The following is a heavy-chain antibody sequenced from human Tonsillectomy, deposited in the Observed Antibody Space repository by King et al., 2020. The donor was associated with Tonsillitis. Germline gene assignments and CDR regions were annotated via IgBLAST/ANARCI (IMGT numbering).Heavy chain of an antibody. CDR3: AVRRDCSDSNCYNAFYI. Sequence: VQLVESGGGVVQPGTSLRLSCEVSAFTFRTYGFDWVRQAPGKGLEWVAVISYDGKNKVYAESVKGRFTISRDNSKNTLFMQLNSLRPEETAVYYCAVRRDCSDSNCYNAFYIWGQGTMVTVSS. CDR1: AFTFRTYG. J-gene: IGHJ3*02. V-gene: IGHV3-30*04. D-gene: IGHD2-2*02. CDR2: ISYDGKNK.